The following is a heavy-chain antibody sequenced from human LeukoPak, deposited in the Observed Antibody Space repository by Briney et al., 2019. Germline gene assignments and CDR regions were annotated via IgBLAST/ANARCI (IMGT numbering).Heavy chain of an antibody. V-gene: IGHV3-7*03. CDR2: IKQDGSEK. CDR1: GFTFSSYW. CDR3: ARGYSSGWYGCYFDY. D-gene: IGHD6-19*01. Sequence: GGSLRLSCAASGFTFSSYWMSWVRQAPGKGLEWVANIKQDGSEKYYVDSVKGRFTISRDNAKNSLYLQMNSLRAEDTAVYYCARGYSSGWYGCYFDYWGQGTLVTVSS. J-gene: IGHJ4*02.